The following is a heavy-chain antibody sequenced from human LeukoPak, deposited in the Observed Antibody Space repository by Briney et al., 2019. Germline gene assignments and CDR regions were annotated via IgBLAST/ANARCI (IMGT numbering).Heavy chain of an antibody. CDR1: GFTFSSYG. J-gene: IGHJ4*02. CDR3: AKDRSWNNILTGYYIYDYDN. V-gene: IGHV3-30*02. Sequence: GGSLRLSCAASGFTFSSYGMHWVRQAPGKGLEWVAFIRYDGSNKYYADSVKGRFTISRDNSKNTLYLQMNSLRAEDTAVYYCAKDRSWNNILTGYYIYDYDNWGQGTLVTVSS. D-gene: IGHD3-9*01. CDR2: IRYDGSNK.